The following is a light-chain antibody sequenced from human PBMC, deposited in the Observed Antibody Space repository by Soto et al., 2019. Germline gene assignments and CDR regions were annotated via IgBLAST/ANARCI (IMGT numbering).Light chain of an antibody. J-gene: IGLJ3*02. CDR3: SSYAGSRWV. V-gene: IGLV2-23*02. Sequence: AQPAPLSWAPGQSITISCSGAPREGGIYNLVSWYQQHPGKAPKLVIYEVDKRPSGVSNRFSGSRSGNTASMTISGLQSEDEADYYCSSYAGSRWVFGGGTKVTVL. CDR1: PREGGIYNL. CDR2: EVD.